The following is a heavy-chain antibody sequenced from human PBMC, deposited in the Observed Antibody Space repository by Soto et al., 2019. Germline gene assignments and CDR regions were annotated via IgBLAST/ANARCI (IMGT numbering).Heavy chain of an antibody. D-gene: IGHD3-9*01. CDR3: ARERRYYDILTGYGPFGMDV. CDR2: IYYSGST. J-gene: IGHJ6*02. CDR1: GGSISSGGYY. V-gene: IGHV4-31*03. Sequence: KPSETLSLTCTVSGGSISSGGYYWSWIRQHPGKGLEWIGYIYYSGSTYYNPSLKSRVTISVDTSKNQFSLKLSSVTAADTAVYYCARERRYYDILTGYGPFGMDVWGQGTTVTVSS.